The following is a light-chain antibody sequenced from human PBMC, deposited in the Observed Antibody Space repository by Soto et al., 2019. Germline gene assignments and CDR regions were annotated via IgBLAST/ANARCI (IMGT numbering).Light chain of an antibody. CDR1: QSIAADY. CDR2: GIS. V-gene: IGKV3-20*01. J-gene: IGKJ1*01. Sequence: ETVLTQSPGTLSLSPGETATLSCRASQSIAADYLAWYQQKPGQAPRLLIYGISNRATGTPDRFSGSGSGTDFTLTISRLEPEDFAVYYCEQYGSSLRTFGQGTKVDIK. CDR3: EQYGSSLRT.